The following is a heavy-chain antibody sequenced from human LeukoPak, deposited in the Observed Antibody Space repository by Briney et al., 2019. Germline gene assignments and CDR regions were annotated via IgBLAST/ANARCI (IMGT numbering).Heavy chain of an antibody. CDR1: GYTVSSNY. CDR3: ASFLAHGGDHFDY. CDR2: IFSGGRT. Sequence: GGSLRLSCAASGYTVSSNYMSWVRQAPGKGREWVSVIFSGGRTYYADSVKGRFTISRDNSKNTQYLQMNSLRAEDTAVYYCASFLAHGGDHFDYWGQGTLVTVSS. D-gene: IGHD3-16*02. V-gene: IGHV3-53*01. J-gene: IGHJ4*02.